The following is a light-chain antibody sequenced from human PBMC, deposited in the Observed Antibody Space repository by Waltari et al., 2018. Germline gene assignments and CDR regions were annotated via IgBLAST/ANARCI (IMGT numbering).Light chain of an antibody. V-gene: IGKV1-5*03. CDR2: NSF. Sequence: DIQMTQSPSTLSASVGDRVIITCRASQSITTWLAWYQHKPGKAPALLISNSFTLQNGVPSRFSGSGSGTEFTLTISSLQPDDFATYYCQHYHSYPVTFGQGTKVEIK. CDR1: QSITTW. J-gene: IGKJ2*01. CDR3: QHYHSYPVT.